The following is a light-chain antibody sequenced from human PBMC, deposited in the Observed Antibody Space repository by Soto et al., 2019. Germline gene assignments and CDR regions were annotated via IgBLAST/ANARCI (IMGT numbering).Light chain of an antibody. V-gene: IGLV2-14*01. J-gene: IGLJ3*02. Sequence: QSALTQPASVSVSPGQSITISCTGTSSDVGGYNYVSWYQQHPGKAPKLMIYEVSNRPSGVSNRFSGSKSGNTASLTISGLQAEDEADYYCRSYTSSSTWVFGGGTKLTVL. CDR2: EVS. CDR1: SSDVGGYNY. CDR3: RSYTSSSTWV.